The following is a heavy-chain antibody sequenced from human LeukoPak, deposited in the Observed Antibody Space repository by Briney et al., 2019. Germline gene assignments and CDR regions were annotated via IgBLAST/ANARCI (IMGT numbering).Heavy chain of an antibody. Sequence: SVKVSCKASGGTFSSYAISWVRQAPGQGLEWMGGIIPIFGTANYAQKFQGRVTITADKSTSTAYMELSSLRSEDTAVYYCARVVVPAASTYYYYYYMDVWGKGTTVTVSS. CDR2: IIPIFGTA. CDR1: GGTFSSYA. V-gene: IGHV1-69*06. J-gene: IGHJ6*03. D-gene: IGHD2-2*01. CDR3: ARVVVPAASTYYYYYYMDV.